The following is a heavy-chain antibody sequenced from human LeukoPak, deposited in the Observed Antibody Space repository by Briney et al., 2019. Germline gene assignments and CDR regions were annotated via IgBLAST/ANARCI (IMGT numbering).Heavy chain of an antibody. D-gene: IGHD3-22*01. CDR1: GYTFTSYD. CDR2: MKPNSGNT. CDR3: ARIPAKKSGISSGYNSHLDY. J-gene: IGHJ4*02. Sequence: ASVKVSCTASGYTFTSYDINWVRQATGQGLEWMGWMKPNSGNTGYAQKFQSRVTMTRNTPISTAYMEPSSLRSEDTAVYYCARIPAKKSGISSGYNSHLDYWGQGTLVTVSS. V-gene: IGHV1-8*01.